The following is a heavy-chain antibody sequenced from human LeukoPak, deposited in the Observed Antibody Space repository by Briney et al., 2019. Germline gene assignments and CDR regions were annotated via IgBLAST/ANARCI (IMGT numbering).Heavy chain of an antibody. Sequence: QSGGSLRLSCAASGFIFNDYAMHWFRQAPGKGLEWVAVISYDGTNKYYADSVKGRFTISRDRSKNTLYLQMNSLRVDDTAVYYCVRDAATVTLLPDFWGQGTLVTVSS. CDR1: GFIFNDYA. V-gene: IGHV3-30-3*01. D-gene: IGHD4-17*01. J-gene: IGHJ4*01. CDR3: VRDAATVTLLPDF. CDR2: ISYDGTNK.